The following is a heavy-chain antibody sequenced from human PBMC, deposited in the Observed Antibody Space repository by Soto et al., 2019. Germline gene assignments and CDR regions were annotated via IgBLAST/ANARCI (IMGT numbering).Heavy chain of an antibody. J-gene: IGHJ3*02. CDR1: GFTFSSYS. CDR2: ISSSSSTI. Sequence: GGSLRLSCAASGFTFSSYSMNWVRQAPGKGLEWVSYISSSSSTIYYADSVKGRFTISRDNAKNSLYLQMNSLRDEDTAVYYCARDLGLYDILTGRRPDAFDIWGQGTMVTVSS. CDR3: ARDLGLYDILTGRRPDAFDI. D-gene: IGHD3-9*01. V-gene: IGHV3-48*02.